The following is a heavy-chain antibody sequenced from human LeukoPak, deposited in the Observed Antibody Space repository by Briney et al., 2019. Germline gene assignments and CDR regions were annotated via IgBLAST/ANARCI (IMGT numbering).Heavy chain of an antibody. Sequence: SETLSLTCAAYGGSFSGYYWSWIRQPPGKGMKWIGEINHSGSTNYNPCLKSRVTISVDTSKNQFSLKLSSVTAADTAVYYCARGYGVMITFGGVLDYWGQGTLVTVSS. V-gene: IGHV4-34*01. CDR1: GGSFSGYY. CDR3: ARGYGVMITFGGVLDY. CDR2: INHSGST. D-gene: IGHD3-16*01. J-gene: IGHJ4*02.